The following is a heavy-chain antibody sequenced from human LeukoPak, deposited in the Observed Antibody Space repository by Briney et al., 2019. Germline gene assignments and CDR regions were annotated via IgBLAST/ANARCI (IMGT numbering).Heavy chain of an antibody. V-gene: IGHV1-18*01. CDR3: ARYEIRGYYYDSSGYNYFDY. Sequence: ASVKVSCKASGYTFTSYGISWVRQAPGQGLEWMGWISAYNGNTNYAQKLQGRVTMTTDTSTSTAYMELRSLRSDDTAVYYCARYEIRGYYYDSSGYNYFDYWGQGTLVTVSS. J-gene: IGHJ4*02. D-gene: IGHD3-22*01. CDR1: GYTFTSYG. CDR2: ISAYNGNT.